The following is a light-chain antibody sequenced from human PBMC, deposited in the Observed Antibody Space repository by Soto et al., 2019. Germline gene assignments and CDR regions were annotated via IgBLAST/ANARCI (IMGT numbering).Light chain of an antibody. J-gene: IGKJ1*01. CDR2: GAS. CDR1: PAIASF. CDR3: QPLNGSQWT. Sequence: IQLTQSPSSLSASVGDRVTITCRASPAIASFLAWYQQKPGTAPKLLIYGASTLQSGVPPRFSGSRSGTDYTLTIASLQHEDFETYYCQPLNGSQWTLGQGTKADIK. V-gene: IGKV1-9*01.